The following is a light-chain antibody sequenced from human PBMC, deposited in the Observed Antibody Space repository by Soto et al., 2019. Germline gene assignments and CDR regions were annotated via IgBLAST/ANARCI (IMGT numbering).Light chain of an antibody. CDR3: QQYGSSPFT. CDR1: QSVSSSY. CDR2: GAS. V-gene: IGKV3-20*01. Sequence: VLTQSPGTLSLSPGEGATLSCRASQSVSSSYLAWYQLKPGQAPRLLIYGASSRATGIPDRFSGSGSGTDFTLTITGXEPEDLAVYYCQQYGSSPFTFGPGTKVDIK. J-gene: IGKJ3*01.